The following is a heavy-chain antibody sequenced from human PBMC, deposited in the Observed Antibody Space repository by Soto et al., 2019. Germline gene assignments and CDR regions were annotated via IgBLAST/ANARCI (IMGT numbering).Heavy chain of an antibody. V-gene: IGHV3-7*01. J-gene: IGHJ5*02. CDR3: VRGGSNYAS. CDR1: GFTFSDSW. D-gene: IGHD4-4*01. Sequence: EVQLVESGGGLVQPGGSLRLSCTASGFTFSDSWMTWVRQAPGKGLERVARIKTDESEKKYADSVKGRFSISRDNAKNSMYLQMDSLRGEDTAVYYCVRGGSNYASWGQGSLGTVSS. CDR2: IKTDESEK.